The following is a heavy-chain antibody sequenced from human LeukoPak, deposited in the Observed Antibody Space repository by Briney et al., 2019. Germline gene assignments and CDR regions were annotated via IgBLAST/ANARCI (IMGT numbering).Heavy chain of an antibody. Sequence: PGGSLRLSCAASGFTFSSHWMHWVRQAPGKGLVWVTRISSDGRSTSYADSVKGRFTISRDNAKNTLYLQMRRLRAEDPAMYYCARISLSGWVNDHWGQGTLVTVSS. V-gene: IGHV3-74*01. CDR2: ISSDGRST. CDR1: GFTFSSHW. CDR3: ARISLSGWVNDH. J-gene: IGHJ4*02. D-gene: IGHD6-19*01.